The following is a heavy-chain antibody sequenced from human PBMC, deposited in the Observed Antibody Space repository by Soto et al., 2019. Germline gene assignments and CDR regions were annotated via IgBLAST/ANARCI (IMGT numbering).Heavy chain of an antibody. CDR2: ISGSGGST. CDR1: GFTFSSYA. D-gene: IGHD6-13*01. J-gene: IGHJ3*02. CDR3: AKDRIEAAAPGSAFDI. Sequence: GGSLRLSCVASGFTFSSYAMSWVRQAPGKGLEWVSAISGSGGSTYYADSVKGRFTISRDNSKNTLYLQMNSLRAEDTAVYYCAKDRIEAAAPGSAFDIWGQGTMVTVSS. V-gene: IGHV3-23*01.